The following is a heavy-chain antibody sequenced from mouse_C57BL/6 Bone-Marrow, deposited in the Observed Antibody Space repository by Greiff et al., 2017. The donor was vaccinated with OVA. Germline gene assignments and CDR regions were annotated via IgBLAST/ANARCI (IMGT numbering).Heavy chain of an antibody. Sequence: EVKLLESGGDLVKPGGSLKLSCAASGFTFSSYGMSWVRQTPDKKLEWVAPISSGGSYTYYTDSVKGRFTISRDNAKNTLYLQRISLKSEDTAMYYCARHDGYPDYWGQGTTLTVSS. CDR1: GFTFSSYG. CDR3: ARHDGYPDY. J-gene: IGHJ2*01. CDR2: ISSGGSYT. V-gene: IGHV5-6*01. D-gene: IGHD2-3*01.